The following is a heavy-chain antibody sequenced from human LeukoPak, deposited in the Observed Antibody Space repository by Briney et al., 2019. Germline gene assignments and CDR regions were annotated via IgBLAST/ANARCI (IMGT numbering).Heavy chain of an antibody. CDR3: AKGRGTGTYYYDY. CDR1: EFTFATYA. V-gene: IGHV3-23*01. Sequence: GGSLRLSCAASEFTFATYAMGWVRQATGKGLEWVAALSGSGISTYYADSVKGRFTISRDNSENTLHLQMTGLKAEDTAFYFCAKGRGTGTYYYDYWGRGTLVTVSS. D-gene: IGHD3/OR15-3a*01. J-gene: IGHJ4*02. CDR2: LSGSGIST.